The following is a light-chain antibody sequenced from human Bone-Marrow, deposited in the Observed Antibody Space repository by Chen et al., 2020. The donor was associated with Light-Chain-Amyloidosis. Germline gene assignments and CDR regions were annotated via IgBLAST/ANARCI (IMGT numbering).Light chain of an antibody. Sequence: DIQMTQSPSSLSASLGDRVTITCRASRSISTYLNWYQQKPGKAPNLLIYGASSLRTGVPSRFSGSGAGTDFILTISGLQPDDFATYYCQQSLSAPLTFGPGTKVD. CDR1: RSISTY. CDR3: QQSLSAPLT. CDR2: GAS. J-gene: IGKJ3*01. V-gene: IGKV1-39*01.